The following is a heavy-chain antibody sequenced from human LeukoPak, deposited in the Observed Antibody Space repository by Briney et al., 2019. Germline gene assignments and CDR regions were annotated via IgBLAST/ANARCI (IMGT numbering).Heavy chain of an antibody. J-gene: IGHJ6*02. Sequence: ASVKVSCKVSGYTLTELSMHWVRQAPGKGLEWMGGFDPEDGETIYAQKFQGRVTMTEDTSTDTAYMELSSLRSEDTAVYYCATGHNTPPYYYYGMDVWGQGTTVTVSS. CDR2: FDPEDGET. V-gene: IGHV1-24*01. CDR1: GYTLTELS. D-gene: IGHD1-1*01. CDR3: ATGHNTPPYYYYGMDV.